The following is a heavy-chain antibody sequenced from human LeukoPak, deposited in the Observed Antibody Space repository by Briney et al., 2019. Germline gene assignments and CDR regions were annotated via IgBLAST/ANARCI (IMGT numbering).Heavy chain of an antibody. CDR2: IIPIFGTA. D-gene: IGHD3-16*02. Sequence: ASVKVSCKASGGTFSSYAISWVRQAPGQGLEWMGGIIPIFGTANYAQKFQGRVTITADKSTSTAYMELSSLRSEDTAVYYCARAAMGYDYVWRSYRYFATFDYWGQGTLVTVPS. J-gene: IGHJ4*02. CDR3: ARAAMGYDYVWRSYRYFATFDY. CDR1: GGTFSSYA. V-gene: IGHV1-69*06.